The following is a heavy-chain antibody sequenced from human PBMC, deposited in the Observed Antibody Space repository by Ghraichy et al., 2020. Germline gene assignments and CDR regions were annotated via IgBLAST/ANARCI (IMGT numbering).Heavy chain of an antibody. D-gene: IGHD1-26*01. CDR1: GYTFTDYY. Sequence: ASVKVSCKASGYTFTDYYMHWVRQAPGQGLEWMGLMNPNSGGTTYAQKFQGRVTMTRDTSISTAYMELSRLTSDDTALYYCSRDVSGSYDYWGQGTLVTVSP. J-gene: IGHJ4*02. CDR3: SRDVSGSYDY. V-gene: IGHV1-2*02. CDR2: MNPNSGGT.